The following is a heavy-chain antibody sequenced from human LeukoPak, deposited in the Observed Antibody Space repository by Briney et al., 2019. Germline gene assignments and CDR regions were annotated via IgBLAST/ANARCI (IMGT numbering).Heavy chain of an antibody. CDR2: IYSDGST. CDR3: ARIPIVLITSGGY. V-gene: IGHV3-53*01. J-gene: IGHJ4*02. D-gene: IGHD3-22*01. Sequence: GGSLRLSCAASGFTVSSNYMTWVRQAPGKGLEWLSVIYSDGSTYYADSVKGRFTISRDNSKNTLYLQMNSLRAEDTAVYYCARIPIVLITSGGYWGQGTLVTVSS. CDR1: GFTVSSNY.